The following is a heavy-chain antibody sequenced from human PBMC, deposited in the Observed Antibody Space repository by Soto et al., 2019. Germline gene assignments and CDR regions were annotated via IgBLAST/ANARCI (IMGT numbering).Heavy chain of an antibody. CDR1: GFTFSSYG. CDR2: ISGSGASP. J-gene: IGHJ6*02. D-gene: IGHD2-2*01. CDR3: AKGDQFNYYCMDV. V-gene: IGHV3-23*01. Sequence: QPVGSLRLSCAASGFTFSSYGMTWVRQAPGKGLEWVSAISGSGASPYYADSVKGRFTISRDNSKNTLYLQMNSLRAEDTAVYYCAKGDQFNYYCMDVWGQGTTVTVSS.